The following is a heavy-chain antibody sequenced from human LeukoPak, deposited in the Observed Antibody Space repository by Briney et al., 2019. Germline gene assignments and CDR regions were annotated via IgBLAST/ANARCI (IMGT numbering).Heavy chain of an antibody. D-gene: IGHD3-22*01. J-gene: IGHJ3*01. CDR1: GYTFDENY. V-gene: IGHV1-2*02. Sequence: ASVKVSCQASGYTFDENYIHWVRQAPGQGPEWMGWINPKSGATDAAQRFQGRLTMTRDTSIGTAYMDLSGLRLDDTGIYYCARAGDDSTRPYDSFHFWGQGTMVTVSS. CDR3: ARAGDDSTRPYDSFHF. CDR2: INPKSGAT.